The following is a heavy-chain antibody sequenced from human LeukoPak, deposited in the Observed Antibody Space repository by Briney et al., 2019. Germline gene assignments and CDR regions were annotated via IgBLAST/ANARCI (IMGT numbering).Heavy chain of an antibody. D-gene: IGHD6-19*01. CDR1: GFTFSSYS. J-gene: IGHJ4*02. V-gene: IGHV3-48*01. CDR2: ISSSSSTI. CDR3: ASTELAVAGSFDY. Sequence: GGSLRLSCAASGFTFSSYSMNWVRQAPGKGLEWVSYISSSSSTIYYADSVKGRFTISRDNAKNSLYLQMNSLRAEDTAVYYCASTELAVAGSFDYWGQGTLVTVSS.